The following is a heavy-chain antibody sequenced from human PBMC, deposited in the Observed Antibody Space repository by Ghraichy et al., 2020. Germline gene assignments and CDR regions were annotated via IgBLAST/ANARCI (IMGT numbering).Heavy chain of an antibody. Sequence: GGSLRLSCAASGFTFSSYSMNWVRQAPGKGLEWVSYISSSSSTIYYADSVKGRFTISRDNAKNSLYLQMNSLRDEDTAVYYCARGANSYGLNMPLFYYGMDVWGQGTTVTVSS. J-gene: IGHJ6*02. CDR2: ISSSSSTI. CDR3: ARGANSYGLNMPLFYYGMDV. D-gene: IGHD5-18*01. CDR1: GFTFSSYS. V-gene: IGHV3-48*02.